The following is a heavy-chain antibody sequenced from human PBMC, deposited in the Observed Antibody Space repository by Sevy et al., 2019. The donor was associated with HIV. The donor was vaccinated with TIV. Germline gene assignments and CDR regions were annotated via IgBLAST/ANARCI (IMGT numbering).Heavy chain of an antibody. D-gene: IGHD4-17*01. CDR1: GFTFSSYA. Sequence: GGSLRLSCAASGFTFSSYAMHWVRQAPGKGLEWVAVISYDGSNKYYADSVKGRFTISRDNSKNTLYLQMNSLRAEDTAVYYCARDSPYGDYVGTFDYWGQGTLVIVSS. J-gene: IGHJ4*02. CDR2: ISYDGSNK. CDR3: ARDSPYGDYVGTFDY. V-gene: IGHV3-30-3*01.